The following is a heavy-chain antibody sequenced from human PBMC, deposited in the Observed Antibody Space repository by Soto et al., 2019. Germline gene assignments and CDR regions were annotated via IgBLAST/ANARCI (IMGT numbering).Heavy chain of an antibody. Sequence: GGSLRLSYAASEFVFRSLWMRWVHQDPGKEQERESNIKQDGSEKSYVDSVKGRFTITRDNAKNSLYLQMNSLRVEDTAVYCCVSRYLEHCFTSGCSAPYDYWCQGALVIVSS. D-gene: IGHD3-3*01. CDR2: IKQDGSEK. V-gene: IGHV3-7*05. CDR3: VSRYLEHCFTSGCSAPYDY. J-gene: IGHJ4*02. CDR1: EFVFRSLW.